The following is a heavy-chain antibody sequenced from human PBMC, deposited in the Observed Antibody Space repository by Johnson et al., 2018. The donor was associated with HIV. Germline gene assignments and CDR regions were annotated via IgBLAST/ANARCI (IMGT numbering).Heavy chain of an antibody. V-gene: IGHV3-30*18. CDR1: GFTFSTYA. CDR3: AKDSSHIVPGRPQLDAFDI. CDR2: ISYDGSDK. J-gene: IGHJ3*02. Sequence: QVQLVESGGGVVQPGRSLRLSCAASGFTFSTYAMHWVRQAPGKGLEWVALISYDGSDKYYGDSVKGRFTISRDNSKNTLYLQMNSLRAGDTAVYYCAKDSSHIVPGRPQLDAFDIWGQGTMVTVSS. D-gene: IGHD2-21*01.